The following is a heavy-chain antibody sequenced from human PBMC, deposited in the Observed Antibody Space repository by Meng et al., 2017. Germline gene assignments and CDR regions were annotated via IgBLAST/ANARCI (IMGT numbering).Heavy chain of an antibody. CDR3: AGNDILTASLI. V-gene: IGHV4-31*03. CDR2: IYYSGST. J-gene: IGHJ3*02. CDR1: GGSISSGGYY. D-gene: IGHD3-9*01. Sequence: SETLSLTCTVSGGSISSGGYYWSWIRQHPGKGLEWIGYIYYSGSTYYNPSLKSRVTISVDTSKNHFSLKLSSVTAADTAVYYCAGNDILTASLIWGQGTMVTVSS.